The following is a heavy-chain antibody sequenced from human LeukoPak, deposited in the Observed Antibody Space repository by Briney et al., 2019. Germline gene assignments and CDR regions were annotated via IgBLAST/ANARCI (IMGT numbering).Heavy chain of an antibody. J-gene: IGHJ4*02. Sequence: GGSLRLSCAASGFTFSNSAMSWVRQAPGKGLEGVSVISVGGGGTYYADSVKGRFTISRDNSRNTLYLQMDSLRAEDTAVYYCAKDAAGPEYWGQGTLVTVSS. D-gene: IGHD6-13*01. CDR3: AKDAAGPEY. V-gene: IGHV3-23*01. CDR1: GFTFSNSA. CDR2: ISVGGGGT.